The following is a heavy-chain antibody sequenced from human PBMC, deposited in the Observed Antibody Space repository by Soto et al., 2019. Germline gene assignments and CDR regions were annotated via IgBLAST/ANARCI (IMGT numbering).Heavy chain of an antibody. CDR2: IYHSGST. CDR3: ARGNAYCGGDCYPDYFDY. J-gene: IGHJ4*02. D-gene: IGHD2-21*02. CDR1: GGSISSGGYS. V-gene: IGHV4-30-2*01. Sequence: PWETLSLTCAVSGGSISSGGYSWSWIRQPPGKGLEWIGYIYHSGSTYYNPSLKSRVTISVDRSKNQFSLKLSSVTAADTAVYYCARGNAYCGGDCYPDYFDYWGQGTLVTVSS.